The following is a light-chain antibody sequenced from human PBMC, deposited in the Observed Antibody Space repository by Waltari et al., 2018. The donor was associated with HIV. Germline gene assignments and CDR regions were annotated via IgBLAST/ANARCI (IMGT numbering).Light chain of an antibody. CDR3: QQYNDWPFT. Sequence: EVVMKQSPATLYESPGERATISCRASQSVSSNLAWYQQKPGQAPRLLIYGASTRATGIPARFSGSGSGTEFTLTISSLQSEDFAVYSCQQYNDWPFTFGPGTKVDMK. J-gene: IGKJ3*01. CDR2: GAS. V-gene: IGKV3-15*01. CDR1: QSVSSN.